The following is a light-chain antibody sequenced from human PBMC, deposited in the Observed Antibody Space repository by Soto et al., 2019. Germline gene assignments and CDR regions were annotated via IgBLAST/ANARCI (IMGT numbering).Light chain of an antibody. V-gene: IGLV2-14*01. CDR1: SSDVGGYNH. J-gene: IGLJ1*01. CDR2: DVS. Sequence: QSALTQPASVSGSPGQSITISCTGTSSDVGGYNHVSWYQQHPGKAPKLMIYDVSNRPSGVSNRFSSSKSGNTASLTISGLQAEDEADYYCSSFTSSTTYVVGTGTKVTVL. CDR3: SSFTSSTTYV.